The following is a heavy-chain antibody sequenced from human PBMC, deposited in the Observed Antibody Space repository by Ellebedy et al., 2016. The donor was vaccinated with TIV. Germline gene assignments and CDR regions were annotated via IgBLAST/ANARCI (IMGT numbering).Heavy chain of an antibody. CDR3: ARDLGYSSGWDLDWYFDL. D-gene: IGHD6-19*01. CDR2: VSSSSSTI. CDR1: GFTFSSYS. J-gene: IGHJ2*01. V-gene: IGHV3-48*02. Sequence: PGGSLRLSCAASGFTFSSYSMNWVRQAPGKGLEWVSYVSSSSSTIYYADSVKGRFTISRDNAKNSLYLQMNSLRDEDTAVYYCARDLGYSSGWDLDWYFDLWGRGTLVTVSS.